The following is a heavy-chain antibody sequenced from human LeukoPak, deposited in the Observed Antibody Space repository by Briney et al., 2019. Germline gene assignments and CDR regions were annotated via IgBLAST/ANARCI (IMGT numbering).Heavy chain of an antibody. CDR3: ARGPIDFWSGLNYYYYYGMDV. V-gene: IGHV1-8*01. Sequence: ASVKVSCKASGYTFTSYDINWVRQATGQGLEWMGWMNPNSGNTGYAQKFQGRVTMTRNTSISTAYMELSSLRSEDTAVYYCARGPIDFWSGLNYYYYYGMDVWGQGTTVTVSS. J-gene: IGHJ6*02. CDR1: GYTFTSYD. D-gene: IGHD3-3*01. CDR2: MNPNSGNT.